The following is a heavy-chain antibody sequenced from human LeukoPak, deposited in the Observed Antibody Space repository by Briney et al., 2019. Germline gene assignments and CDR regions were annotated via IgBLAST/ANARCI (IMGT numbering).Heavy chain of an antibody. CDR2: IKQDGSEN. D-gene: IGHD3-9*01. CDR3: ARIRYFDWLSDYFDY. CDR1: GFTFSSYW. V-gene: IGHV3-7*01. Sequence: GGSLRLSCAASGFTFSSYWMSWVRQAPGKGLEWVANIKQDGSENYYVDSVKGRFTISRDNAKNSLYLQMNSLRAEDTAVYYCARIRYFDWLSDYFDYWGQGTLVTVSS. J-gene: IGHJ4*02.